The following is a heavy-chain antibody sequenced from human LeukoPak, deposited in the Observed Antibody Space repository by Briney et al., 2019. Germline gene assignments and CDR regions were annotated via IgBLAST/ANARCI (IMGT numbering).Heavy chain of an antibody. Sequence: ASVKVSCKASGYTFTSYGISWVRQAPGQGVEWMGWISAYNGNTNYAQKLQGRVTMTTDTSTSTAYMELRSLRSDDTAVYYCAREWGDYGDYDLLDYWGQGTLVTVSS. CDR3: AREWGDYGDYDLLDY. CDR2: ISAYNGNT. V-gene: IGHV1-18*04. J-gene: IGHJ4*02. D-gene: IGHD4-17*01. CDR1: GYTFTSYG.